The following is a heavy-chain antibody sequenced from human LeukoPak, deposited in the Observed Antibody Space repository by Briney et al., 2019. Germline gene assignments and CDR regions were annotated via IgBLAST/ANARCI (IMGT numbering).Heavy chain of an antibody. CDR3: ARGGSGSSYLYFDY. CDR2: IIPIFGTA. Sequence: PVKVSCKASGGTFSSYAISWVRQAPGQGLEWMGGIIPIFGTANYAQKFQGRVTITADESTSTAYMELSSLRSEDTAVYYCARGGSGSSYLYFDYWGQGTLVTVSS. J-gene: IGHJ4*02. V-gene: IGHV1-69*13. D-gene: IGHD1-26*01. CDR1: GGTFSSYA.